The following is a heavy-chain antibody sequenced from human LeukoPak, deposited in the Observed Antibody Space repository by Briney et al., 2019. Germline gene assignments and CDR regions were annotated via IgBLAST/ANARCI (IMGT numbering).Heavy chain of an antibody. Sequence: GGSLRLSCAASGFTFNAYDMHWVRQTPGKGLEWVALIRYDETSESYADSVKGRFTISRDNAKNTLYLQMNSLRAEDTAVYYCAKDHHPDIVVGPFDYWGQGTLVTVSS. CDR1: GFTFNAYD. D-gene: IGHD2-2*01. CDR3: AKDHHPDIVVGPFDY. CDR2: IRYDETSE. V-gene: IGHV3-30*02. J-gene: IGHJ4*02.